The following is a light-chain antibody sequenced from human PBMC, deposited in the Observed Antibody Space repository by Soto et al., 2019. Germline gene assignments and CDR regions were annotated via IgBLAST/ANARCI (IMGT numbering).Light chain of an antibody. J-gene: IGKJ4*01. Sequence: EVVLTQSPATLSLSPGERDTLSCRASQSVSIYLAWYQQKPGQAPRLLIYDASNRATGIPARFSGSGSGTDFTLTIGNLEPEDFAVYYCQQRQHGPPITFGGATKVEIK. CDR3: QQRQHGPPIT. V-gene: IGKV3-11*01. CDR1: QSVSIY. CDR2: DAS.